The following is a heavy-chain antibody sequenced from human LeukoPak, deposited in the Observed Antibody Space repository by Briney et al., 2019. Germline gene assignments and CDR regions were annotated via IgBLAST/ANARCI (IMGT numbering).Heavy chain of an antibody. V-gene: IGHV3-30-3*01. J-gene: IGHJ4*02. CDR1: GCTFSDYA. CDR2: ISKDGSDK. Sequence: GGAVRLSCAASGCTFSDYAMQWVGQGRGKGVEGVAVISKDGSDKYYPGSVRGRFTISRDNSKNTLYLQMSSLRPEDTAVYYCAKDRYIYGYLFEYWGPGTPVTVSS. CDR3: AKDRYIYGYLFEY. D-gene: IGHD5-18*01.